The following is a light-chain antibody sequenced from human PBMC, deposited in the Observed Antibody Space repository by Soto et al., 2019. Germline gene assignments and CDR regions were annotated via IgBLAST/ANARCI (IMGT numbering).Light chain of an antibody. CDR3: NEFTTTYPYV. CDR2: DVS. Sequence: QSALTQPASVSGSPGQSITISCTGASSDVGGFDHVSWYQQHPGKVPRLLIYDVSSRPSGVSDRFSGSKSGNTASLTISGLQSVYVADYYCNEFTTTYPYVFGTMTK. J-gene: IGLJ1*01. V-gene: IGLV2-14*03. CDR1: SSDVGGFDH.